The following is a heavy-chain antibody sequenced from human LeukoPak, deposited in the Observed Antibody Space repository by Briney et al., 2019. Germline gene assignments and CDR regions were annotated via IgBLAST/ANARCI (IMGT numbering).Heavy chain of an antibody. D-gene: IGHD3-9*01. Sequence: PGGSLRLSCAASGFTFSSYEMNWVRQAPGKGLEWVSYISSSGSTIYYADSVKGRFTISRDNAKNTLYLQMNSLRAEDTAVYYCARFEQGYYYGMDVWGQGTTVTVSS. CDR2: ISSSGSTI. V-gene: IGHV3-48*03. CDR3: ARFEQGYYYGMDV. CDR1: GFTFSSYE. J-gene: IGHJ6*02.